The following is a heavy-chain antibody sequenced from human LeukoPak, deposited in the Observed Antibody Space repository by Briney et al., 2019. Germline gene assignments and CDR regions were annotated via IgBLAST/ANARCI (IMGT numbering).Heavy chain of an antibody. V-gene: IGHV1-18*01. CDR2: ISAYNGNT. CDR1: GYTFTSYG. D-gene: IGHD5-24*01. CDR3: ARVGEFLQNYFDI. J-gene: IGHJ3*02. Sequence: ASVKVSCKASGYTFTSYGISWVRQAPGQGLEWTGWISAYNGNTNYAQNLQGRVTMTTDTSTTTPYMELTSLRSDDTAVYYCARVGEFLQNYFDIWGQGTMVTVSS.